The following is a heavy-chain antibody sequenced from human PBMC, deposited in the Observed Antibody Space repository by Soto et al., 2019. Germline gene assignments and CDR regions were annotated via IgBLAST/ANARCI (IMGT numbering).Heavy chain of an antibody. J-gene: IGHJ6*02. CDR1: GFTFSSYG. CDR2: IWYDGSNK. V-gene: IGHV3-33*01. Sequence: SLRLSCAASGFTFSSYGMHWVRQAPGKGLEWVAVIWYDGSNKYYADSVKGRFTISRDNSKNTLYLQMNSLRAEDTAVYYCARAGTGSSWFYGMDVWGQGTTVTVSS. CDR3: ARAGTGSSWFYGMDV. D-gene: IGHD6-13*01.